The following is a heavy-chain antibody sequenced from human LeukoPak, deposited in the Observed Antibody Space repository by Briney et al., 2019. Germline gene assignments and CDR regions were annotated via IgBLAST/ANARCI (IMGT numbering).Heavy chain of an antibody. CDR1: GGSISSGDYY. J-gene: IGHJ3*02. D-gene: IGHD2-8*01. V-gene: IGHV4-30-4*08. Sequence: SETLSLTCTVSGGSISSGDYYWRWLRQPPGTGREWIGYIYYSGSTYYNPSLKSRVTISVDTSKNQFSLKLSSVTAADTAVYYCAAYCTNGVCHGGAFDIWGQGTMVTVSS. CDR3: AAYCTNGVCHGGAFDI. CDR2: IYYSGST.